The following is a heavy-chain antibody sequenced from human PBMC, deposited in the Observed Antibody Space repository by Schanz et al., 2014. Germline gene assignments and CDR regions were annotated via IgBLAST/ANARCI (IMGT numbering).Heavy chain of an antibody. CDR2: IYTIGST. Sequence: EVRLVGSGGGLVEPGGSLRLSCSGSGFTFSEVYMSWVRQAPGKGLEWVSVIYTIGSTDYADSVRGRFTISRDNSKNTLYLQMNSLRAEDTAVYYCARAVPDNNGYQGPFDHWGQGTLVTVSS. D-gene: IGHD3-22*01. CDR1: GFTFSEVY. J-gene: IGHJ4*02. CDR3: ARAVPDNNGYQGPFDH. V-gene: IGHV3-66*01.